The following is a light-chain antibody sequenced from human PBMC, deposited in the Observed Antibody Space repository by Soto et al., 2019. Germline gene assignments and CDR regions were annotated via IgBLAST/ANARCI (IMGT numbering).Light chain of an antibody. CDR1: QGVSSK. J-gene: IGKJ1*01. CDR2: DAT. V-gene: IGKV3-15*01. Sequence: EIVMTQSPATLSVSPAERVTLSCRASQGVSSKLAWYQQKPGQAPKLLTDDATTRSTAIPARFRGRGSGTEFTLTISSLQSEDFAVYCCQQYSIWPPTFAQGTKLEIE. CDR3: QQYSIWPPT.